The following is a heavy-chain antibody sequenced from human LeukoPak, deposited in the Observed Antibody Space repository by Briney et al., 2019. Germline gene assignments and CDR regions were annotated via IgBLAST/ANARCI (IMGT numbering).Heavy chain of an antibody. Sequence: PSETLSLTCSVSGGSISNSIYYWTWIRQPPGKGLEWIGYIYYSGSTYYKPSLRSRVTKSIDTSKNQFSLKLTSVTAADTAVYYCARVPGNYDFMTGLNWFDPWGQGTLVTVSS. CDR1: GGSISNSIYY. V-gene: IGHV4-30-4*08. J-gene: IGHJ5*02. D-gene: IGHD3-9*01. CDR2: IYYSGST. CDR3: ARVPGNYDFMTGLNWFDP.